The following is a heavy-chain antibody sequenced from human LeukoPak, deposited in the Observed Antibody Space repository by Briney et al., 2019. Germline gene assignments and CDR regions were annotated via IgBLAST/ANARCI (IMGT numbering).Heavy chain of an antibody. CDR1: GFTFNNYD. Sequence: PGGSLRLSCAASGFTFNNYDMQWVRQAPGKGLEWVSSISSSSSYIYYADSVKGRFTISRDNAKNSLYLQMNSLRAEDTAVYYCARGYSSGWRPFDYWGQGTLVTVSS. D-gene: IGHD6-19*01. J-gene: IGHJ4*02. CDR3: ARGYSSGWRPFDY. CDR2: ISSSSSYI. V-gene: IGHV3-21*01.